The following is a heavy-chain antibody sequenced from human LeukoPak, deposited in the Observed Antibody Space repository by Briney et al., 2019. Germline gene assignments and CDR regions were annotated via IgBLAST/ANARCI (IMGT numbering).Heavy chain of an antibody. CDR3: ARVYCSGGSCYSRAAFDI. D-gene: IGHD2-15*01. CDR1: GDTFTSYY. V-gene: IGHV1-46*01. CDR2: INARGEDT. Sequence: GASVKVSCKASGDTFTSYYVHWVRQAPGQGLEWMGLINARGEDTDYAQKFQGRVTMTRDTSTSTVYMEVSSLRSEDTAVYYCARVYCSGGSCYSRAAFDIWGQGTMVTVSS. J-gene: IGHJ3*02.